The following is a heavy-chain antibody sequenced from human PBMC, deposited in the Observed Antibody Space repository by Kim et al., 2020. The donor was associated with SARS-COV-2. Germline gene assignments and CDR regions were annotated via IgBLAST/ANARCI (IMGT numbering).Heavy chain of an antibody. D-gene: IGHD3-22*01. J-gene: IGHJ6*02. V-gene: IGHV1-8*01. CDR2: MNPNSGNT. Sequence: ASVKVSCKASGYTFTSYDINWVRQATGQGLEWMGWMNPNSGNTGYAQKFQGRVTMTRNTSISTAYMELSSLRSEDTAVYYCARYYDSSGYYPGWWYYGMDVWGQGTTVTVSS. CDR3: ARYYDSSGYYPGWWYYGMDV. CDR1: GYTFTSYD.